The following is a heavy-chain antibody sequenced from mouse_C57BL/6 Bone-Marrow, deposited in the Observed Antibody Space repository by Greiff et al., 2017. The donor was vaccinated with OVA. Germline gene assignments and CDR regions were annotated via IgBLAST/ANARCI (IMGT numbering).Heavy chain of an antibody. D-gene: IGHD2-2*01. CDR2: IYPRSGNT. V-gene: IGHV1-81*01. CDR3: DGVNYAYDSFAY. J-gene: IGHJ3*01. CDR1: GYTFTNYG. Sequence: VKLVESGAELARPGASLKLSCKASGYTFTNYGISWVKQRNGQGLEWIGEIYPRSGNTYYNEKFKGKATLTADRSSSTPFMELRSLTSESSAVYFYDGVNYAYDSFAYWGQGALVTVSA.